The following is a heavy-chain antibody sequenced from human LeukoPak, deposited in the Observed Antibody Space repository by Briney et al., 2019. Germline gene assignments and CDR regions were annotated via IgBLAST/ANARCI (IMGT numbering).Heavy chain of an antibody. Sequence: PGGSLRLSCAASGFTFSSYGMHWVRQAPGKGLEWVAVISYDGSNKYYADSVKGRFTISRDNSKNTLYLQMNSLRAEDTAVYYCAKVLVEYSSSSFGYWGQGTLVTVSS. J-gene: IGHJ4*02. CDR1: GFTFSSYG. D-gene: IGHD6-6*01. V-gene: IGHV3-30*18. CDR3: AKVLVEYSSSSFGY. CDR2: ISYDGSNK.